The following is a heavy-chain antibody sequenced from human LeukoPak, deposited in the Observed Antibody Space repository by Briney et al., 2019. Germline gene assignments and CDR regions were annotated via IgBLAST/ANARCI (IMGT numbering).Heavy chain of an antibody. Sequence: ASVQVSCKASGYTFTSYYMHWVRQAPGQGLEWMGIINPSGGSTSYAQKFQGRVTMTRDTSTSTVYMELSSLRSEDTAVYYCAREGPIYCSGGSCYPQSGWFDPWGQGTLVTVSS. CDR1: GYTFTSYY. J-gene: IGHJ5*02. CDR2: INPSGGST. V-gene: IGHV1-46*01. CDR3: AREGPIYCSGGSCYPQSGWFDP. D-gene: IGHD2-15*01.